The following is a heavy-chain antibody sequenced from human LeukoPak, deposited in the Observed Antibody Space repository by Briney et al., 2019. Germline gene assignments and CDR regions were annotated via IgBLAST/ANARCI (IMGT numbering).Heavy chain of an antibody. D-gene: IGHD2-2*01. CDR1: GGSISSGDYY. CDR3: ARAVHESSTLDY. CDR2: IYYSGST. Sequence: PSETLSLTRTVSGGSISSGDYYWSWIRQPPGKGLEWIGYIYYSGSTYYNPSLKSRVTISVDTSKNQFSLKLSSVTAADTAVYYCARAVHESSTLDYWGQGTLVTVSS. J-gene: IGHJ4*02. V-gene: IGHV4-30-4*01.